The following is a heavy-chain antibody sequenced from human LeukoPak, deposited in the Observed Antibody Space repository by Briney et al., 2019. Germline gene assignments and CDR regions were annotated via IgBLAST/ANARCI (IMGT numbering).Heavy chain of an antibody. D-gene: IGHD1-26*01. CDR2: IYYSGST. Sequence: SETLSLTCTVSGGSISSYYWSWIRQPPGKGLEWIGYIYYSGSTNYNPSLKSRVIISRDTSKNQLSLKLSSVTAADTAVYYCARGGRIVGASPPDYWGQGTLVTVSS. CDR1: GGSISSYY. V-gene: IGHV4-59*12. J-gene: IGHJ4*02. CDR3: ARGGRIVGASPPDY.